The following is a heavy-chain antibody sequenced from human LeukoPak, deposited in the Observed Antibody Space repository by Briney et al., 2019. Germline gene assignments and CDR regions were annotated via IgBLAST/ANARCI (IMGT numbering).Heavy chain of an antibody. CDR1: GFTFSNYA. CDR2: VSFDGSTE. J-gene: IGHJ4*02. Sequence: PGGSLRLSCAASGFTFSNYAMHWVRQAPGTGLEWVAIVSFDGSTEYYAASVEGRFTISRDNSKNTLYLQMNSLRPEDTAVYYCATGIAVGLRYFDYWGQGTLVTVSS. CDR3: ATGIAVGLRYFDY. V-gene: IGHV3-30-3*01. D-gene: IGHD6-19*01.